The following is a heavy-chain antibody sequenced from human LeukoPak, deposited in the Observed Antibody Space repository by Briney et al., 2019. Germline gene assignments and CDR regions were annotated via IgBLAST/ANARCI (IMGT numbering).Heavy chain of an antibody. V-gene: IGHV3-7*01. Sequence: PGGSLRLSCAPSGFTFSRYWMTWLRQAPGKGLEWVACIKDDGRQKYYVDSVKGRFTVSRDNAKDSVYLQMNSLRAEDTALYYCARDASRGFDNWGQGTLVTVSS. CDR3: ARDASRGFDN. CDR1: GFTFSRYW. J-gene: IGHJ4*02. D-gene: IGHD2-2*01. CDR2: IKDDGRQK.